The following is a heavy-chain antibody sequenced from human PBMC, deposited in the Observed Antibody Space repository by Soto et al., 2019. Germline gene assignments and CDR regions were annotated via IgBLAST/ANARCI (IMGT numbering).Heavy chain of an antibody. CDR2: IYSGGAT. CDR3: ARWGGYSSSSRGFDY. V-gene: IGHV3-66*01. D-gene: IGHD6-6*01. Sequence: EVQLVESGGGLVQPGGSLRLSCAASGFTVSNNFMSWVHQAPGKGLECVSVIYSGGATYNADSVKGRFTISRDNSKNTLYLQMNSLRVEDTAVYYCARWGGYSSSSRGFDYWGQGTLVTVSS. CDR1: GFTVSNNF. J-gene: IGHJ4*02.